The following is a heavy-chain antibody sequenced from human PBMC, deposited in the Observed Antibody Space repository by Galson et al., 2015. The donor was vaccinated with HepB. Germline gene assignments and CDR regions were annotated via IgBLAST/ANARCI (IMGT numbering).Heavy chain of an antibody. V-gene: IGHV3-48*01. CDR3: ARTRGRDGTLSNDY. CDR1: GFTFSSYS. J-gene: IGHJ4*02. Sequence: SLRLSCAASGFTFSSYSMNWVRQAPGKGLEWVSYISSSSSTIYYADSVKGRFTISRDNAKNSLSLQMNSLRAEDTAVYYCARTRGRDGTLSNDYWGQGTLVTVSS. D-gene: IGHD4-11*01. CDR2: ISSSSSTI.